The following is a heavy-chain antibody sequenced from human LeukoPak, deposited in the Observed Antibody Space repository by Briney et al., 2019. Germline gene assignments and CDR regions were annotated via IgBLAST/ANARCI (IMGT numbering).Heavy chain of an antibody. CDR3: ASIERGSTTPFGMDV. J-gene: IGHJ6*02. Sequence: GASVKVSCKASGYTFTSYGISWVRQAPGQGLEWMGWINPNSGGTNYAQKFQGRVTMTRDTSISTAYMELSRLRSDDTAVYYCASIERGSTTPFGMDVWGQGTTVTVSS. CDR2: INPNSGGT. V-gene: IGHV1-2*02. CDR1: GYTFTSYG. D-gene: IGHD6-13*01.